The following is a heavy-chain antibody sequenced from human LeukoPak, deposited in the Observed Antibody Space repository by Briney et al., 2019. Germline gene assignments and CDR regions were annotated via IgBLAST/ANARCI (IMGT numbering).Heavy chain of an antibody. CDR2: IIPIFGTA. Sequence: AASVKVSCKASGGTFSSYAISWVRQAPGQGLEWMGGIIPIFGTANYAQKFQSRVTITTDESTSTAYMELSSLRSEDTAVYYCAREGEYSSLNYFDYWGQGTLVTVSS. J-gene: IGHJ4*02. CDR3: AREGEYSSLNYFDY. D-gene: IGHD6-6*01. CDR1: GGTFSSYA. V-gene: IGHV1-69*05.